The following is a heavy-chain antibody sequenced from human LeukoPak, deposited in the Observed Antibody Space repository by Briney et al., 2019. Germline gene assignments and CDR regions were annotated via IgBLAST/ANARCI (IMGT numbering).Heavy chain of an antibody. D-gene: IGHD2-15*01. J-gene: IGHJ5*02. CDR1: GSSISRGYY. CDR2: IYQSGST. Sequence: SETLSLTSAVSGSSISRGYYWGGIRQPPGKGREWIGSIYQSGSTYYNPSLKSRVTISLDTSKNQFSLKVSSVPASNSAVYCPVRPGIAATGNWFDPCGQETLVTVSS. V-gene: IGHV4-38-2*01. CDR3: VRPGIAATGNWFDP.